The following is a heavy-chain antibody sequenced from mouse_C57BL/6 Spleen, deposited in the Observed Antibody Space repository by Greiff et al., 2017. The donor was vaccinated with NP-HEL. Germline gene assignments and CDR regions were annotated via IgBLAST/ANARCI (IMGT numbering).Heavy chain of an antibody. D-gene: IGHD2-5*01. CDR3: ARDSNYVGYAMDY. CDR2: ISSGSSTI. CDR1: GFTFSDYG. V-gene: IGHV5-17*01. J-gene: IGHJ4*01. Sequence: DVMLVESGGGLVKPGGSLKLSCAASGFTFSDYGMHWVRQAPEKGLEWVAYISSGSSTIYYADTVKGRFTISRDNAKNTLFLQMTSLRSEDTAMYYCARDSNYVGYAMDYWGQGTSVTVSS.